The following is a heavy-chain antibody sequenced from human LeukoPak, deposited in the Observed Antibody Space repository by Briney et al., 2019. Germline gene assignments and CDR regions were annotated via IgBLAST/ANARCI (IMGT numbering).Heavy chain of an antibody. CDR3: AKEGTPHVSTWYDL. CDR1: GFTFSNYG. D-gene: IGHD3-10*01. CDR2: ISYEGGTQ. V-gene: IGHV3-30*18. J-gene: IGHJ5*02. Sequence: GGSLRLSCAASGFTFSNYGMHWVRQAPGKGLEWVAVISYEGGTQHYADSVKGRFTISRDNPRNTLYLQMNILRTEDTAVYYCAKEGTPHVSTWYDLWGQGTQVIVSS.